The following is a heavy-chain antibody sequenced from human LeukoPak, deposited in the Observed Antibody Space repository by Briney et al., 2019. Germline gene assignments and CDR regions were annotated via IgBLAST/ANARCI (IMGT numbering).Heavy chain of an antibody. CDR3: ERDRDYYDSSGYQPPDY. V-gene: IGHV3-11*01. CDR1: GFTFSDYY. Sequence: PGGSLRLSCAASGFTFSDYYMTWIPQAPGNQRKSVSYISSSVSARYCADSVKGRFTISRDTAKNSLYLQMNSLRAEDTAVYYCERDRDYYDSSGYQPPDYWGQGTLVTVSS. J-gene: IGHJ4*02. CDR2: ISSSVSAR. D-gene: IGHD3-22*01.